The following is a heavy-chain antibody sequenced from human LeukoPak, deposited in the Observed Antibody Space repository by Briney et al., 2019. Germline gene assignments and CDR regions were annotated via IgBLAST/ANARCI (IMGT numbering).Heavy chain of an antibody. Sequence: GGSLRLSCAASGFTFSSYWMHWVRQAPGKGLVWVSRINSDGSSTSYADSVKGRFTISRDKAKNTLYLQMNSLRAEDTAVYYCARVWTTVTDDAFDIWGQGTMVTVSS. CDR2: INSDGSST. J-gene: IGHJ3*02. V-gene: IGHV3-74*01. D-gene: IGHD4-17*01. CDR3: ARVWTTVTDDAFDI. CDR1: GFTFSSYW.